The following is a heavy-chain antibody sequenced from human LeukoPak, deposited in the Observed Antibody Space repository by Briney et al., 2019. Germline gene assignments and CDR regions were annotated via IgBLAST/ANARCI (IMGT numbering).Heavy chain of an antibody. CDR1: GFTFSDYY. D-gene: IGHD3-16*01. Sequence: PGGSLRLSCAASGFTFSDYYMSWIRQAPGKGLEWVSYISSSGSTIYYADSVKGRFTISRDNSKNTLYLQMNSLRAEDTAVYYCATKNAGGTSYYYYYYMDVWGKGTTVTVSS. CDR3: ATKNAGGTSYYYYYYMDV. J-gene: IGHJ6*03. CDR2: ISSSGSTI. V-gene: IGHV3-11*01.